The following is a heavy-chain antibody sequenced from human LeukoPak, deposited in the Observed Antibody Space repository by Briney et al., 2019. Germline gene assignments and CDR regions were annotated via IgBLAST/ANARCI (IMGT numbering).Heavy chain of an antibody. CDR2: FYHSGNT. V-gene: IGHV4-38-2*02. J-gene: IGHJ4*02. CDR3: ARGGAYSSSWYLDYFDY. CDR1: GYSISSGYY. D-gene: IGHD6-13*01. Sequence: PSETLSLTCTVSGYSISSGYYWGWIRQPPGQGLEWIATFYHSGNTYYNPSLKSRVTISVDTSKNQFSLNLTSVTAADTAVYYCARGGAYSSSWYLDYFDYWGQGTLVTVSS.